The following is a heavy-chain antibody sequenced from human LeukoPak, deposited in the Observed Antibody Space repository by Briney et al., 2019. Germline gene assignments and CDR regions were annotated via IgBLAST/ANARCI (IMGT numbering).Heavy chain of an antibody. CDR2: IKQDGSEK. CDR3: ARVSGSGWYYFDY. Sequence: PGGSLRLSCAASGFTFSSYWMSWVRQAPGKGLEWVANIKQDGSEKYYVDSVKGRFTISRDNAKNSLYLQMNSLRAEDTAVYYCARVSGSGWYYFDYWGQGTLVTVSS. CDR1: GFTFSSYW. J-gene: IGHJ4*02. V-gene: IGHV3-7*01. D-gene: IGHD6-19*01.